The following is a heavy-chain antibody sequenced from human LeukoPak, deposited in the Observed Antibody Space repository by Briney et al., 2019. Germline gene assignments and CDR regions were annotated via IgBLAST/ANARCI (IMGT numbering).Heavy chain of an antibody. Sequence: SETLSLTCTVSGGSISRHYWSWIRQPPGKGLEWIGYIFYRGTSAYNPSLQSRVTISIHTSQTLFSLRLTSVTAADTAVYYCARHFGRPDAFDIWGQGTLVTVSS. CDR3: ARHFGRPDAFDI. J-gene: IGHJ3*02. CDR2: IFYRGTS. CDR1: GGSISRHY. D-gene: IGHD3-10*01. V-gene: IGHV4-59*08.